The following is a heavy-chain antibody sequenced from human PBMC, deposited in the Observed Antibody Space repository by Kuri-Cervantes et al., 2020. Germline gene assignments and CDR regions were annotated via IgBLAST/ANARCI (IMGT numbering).Heavy chain of an antibody. V-gene: IGHV3-48*02. Sequence: GESLKISCAASGLTFSSYSMNWVRPAPGKGLEWVSYISSSSSTIHYADSVKGRFTISRDNAENSLYLQMNSLRDVDTAVYYGARAPRGHSYDSWGQGTLVTVSS. CDR2: ISSSSSTI. CDR1: GLTFSSYS. J-gene: IGHJ4*02. CDR3: ARAPRGHSYDS.